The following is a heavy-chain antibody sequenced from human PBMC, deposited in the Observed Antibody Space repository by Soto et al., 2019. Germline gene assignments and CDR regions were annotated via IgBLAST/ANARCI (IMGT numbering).Heavy chain of an antibody. D-gene: IGHD3-22*01. J-gene: IGHJ3*02. CDR2: IYYSGST. CDR3: ARTDYYYDISGYAPDAFDI. CDR1: GGSISSYY. V-gene: IGHV4-59*01. Sequence: SETLSLTCTVSGGSISSYYWSWIRQPPGKGLEWIGYIYYSGSTNYNPSLKSRVTISVDTSKNQFSLKLSSVTAADTAVYYCARTDYYYDISGYAPDAFDIWGRGTMVTVSS.